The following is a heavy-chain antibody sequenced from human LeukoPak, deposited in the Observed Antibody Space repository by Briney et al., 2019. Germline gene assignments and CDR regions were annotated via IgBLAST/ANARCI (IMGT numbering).Heavy chain of an antibody. D-gene: IGHD2-15*01. CDR2: ISSTGGTT. CDR1: GFTFSNYA. V-gene: IGHV3-23*01. J-gene: IGHJ4*02. Sequence: GGSLRLSCAASGFTFSNYAMSWVRQAPGKGLEWVSSISSTGGTTYYADSVKGRFTISRDNSKNTLYLQMNSLRAEDTAVYYCAKDLRDSYSLAFDYWGQGTLVTVSS. CDR3: AKDLRDSYSLAFDY.